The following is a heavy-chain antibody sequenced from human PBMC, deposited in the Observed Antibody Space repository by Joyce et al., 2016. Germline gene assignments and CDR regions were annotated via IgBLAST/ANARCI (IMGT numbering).Heavy chain of an antibody. V-gene: IGHV4-30-2*01. J-gene: IGHJ4*02. CDR2: IYHSGNT. Sequence: QLLLQESGPGLVKTSQTLSLTCAVSGDSFTTGGYAWNWIRQPPGKGLEWIGDIYHSGNTHFTPSLQSRVTISLDRSKSQFSLKLSSVTAADTAVYYCARAPRGPDYFDSWGQGTLVTVSS. D-gene: IGHD3-10*01. CDR3: ARAPRGPDYFDS. CDR1: GDSFTTGGYA.